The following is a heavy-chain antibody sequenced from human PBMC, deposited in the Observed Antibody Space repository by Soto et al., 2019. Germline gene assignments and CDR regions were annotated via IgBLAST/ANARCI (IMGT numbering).Heavy chain of an antibody. CDR1: GGTFSSYA. Sequence: ASVKVSCKASGGTFSSYAISWVRQAPGQGLEWMGGIIPIFGTANYAQKFQGRVTITADESTSTAYMELSSLRSEDTAIYYCARYTVTTSSPFDYWGQGTLVTVSS. CDR2: IIPIFGTA. J-gene: IGHJ4*02. D-gene: IGHD4-4*01. V-gene: IGHV1-69*13. CDR3: ARYTVTTSSPFDY.